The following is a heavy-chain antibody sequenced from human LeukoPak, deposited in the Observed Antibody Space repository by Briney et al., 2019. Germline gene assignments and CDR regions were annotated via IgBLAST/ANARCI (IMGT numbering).Heavy chain of an antibody. Sequence: PLETLSLTCTVSGGSISSSSYYWGWIRQPPGKGLEWIGSIYYSGSTYYNPSLKSRVTISVDTSKNQFSLKLSSVTAADTAVYYCARAPYDYGDYVDWFDPWGQGTLVTVSS. CDR2: IYYSGST. CDR1: GGSISSSSYY. D-gene: IGHD4-17*01. V-gene: IGHV4-39*01. CDR3: ARAPYDYGDYVDWFDP. J-gene: IGHJ5*02.